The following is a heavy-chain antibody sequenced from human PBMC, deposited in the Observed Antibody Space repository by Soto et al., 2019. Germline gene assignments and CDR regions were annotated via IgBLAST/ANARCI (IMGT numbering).Heavy chain of an antibody. V-gene: IGHV3-30-3*01. CDR2: ISYDGSNK. D-gene: IGHD2-15*01. CDR3: AREGGSGPGDYFDY. CDR1: GFTFSSYA. J-gene: IGHJ4*02. Sequence: GGSLRRVGAASGFTFSSYAMHWVLQGPGKGLEWVAVISYDGSNKYYADSVKGRFTISRDNSKNTLYLQMNSLRAEDTAVYYCAREGGSGPGDYFDYWGQGTLVTVSS.